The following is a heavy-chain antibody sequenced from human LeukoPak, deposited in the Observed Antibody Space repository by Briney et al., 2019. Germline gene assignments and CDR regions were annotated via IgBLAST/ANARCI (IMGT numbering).Heavy chain of an antibody. Sequence: SETLSLTCAVYGGSFSGYYWSWIRQPPGKGLEWIGEINHSGSTNYNPSLKSRVTMSLDTSKNQFSLNLNSVTAADTGVYYCARGYCTHEICQVFPCWGQGTLVTVSS. D-gene: IGHD2-8*01. J-gene: IGHJ4*02. CDR1: GGSFSGYY. CDR3: ARGYCTHEICQVFPC. CDR2: INHSGST. V-gene: IGHV4-34*01.